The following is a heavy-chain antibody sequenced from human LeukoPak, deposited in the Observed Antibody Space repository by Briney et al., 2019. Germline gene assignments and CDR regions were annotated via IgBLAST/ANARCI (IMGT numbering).Heavy chain of an antibody. Sequence: SETLSPTCSVSGYSISSGYYWGWIRQAPGKGLEWIGNLYHSGSTYYNPSLKSRVSISVDTSKNQFSLNLSSVTAADTAVYYCATEIQNIAGRVYWGQGTLVTVSS. J-gene: IGHJ4*02. CDR3: ATEIQNIAGRVY. V-gene: IGHV4-38-2*02. CDR2: LYHSGST. D-gene: IGHD6-6*01. CDR1: GYSISSGYY.